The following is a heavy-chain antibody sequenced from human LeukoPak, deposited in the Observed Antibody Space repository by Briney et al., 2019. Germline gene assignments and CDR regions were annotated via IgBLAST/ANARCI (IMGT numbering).Heavy chain of an antibody. V-gene: IGHV3-30*04. Sequence: GRSLRLSCAPSGFTFSSYAMHWVGQAPGKGLEWVAVISYDGSNKYYADSVKGRFTISRDNSKNTPYLQMNSLRAEDTAVYYCASSKTTPRAFDIWGQGTMVTVSS. CDR1: GFTFSSYA. J-gene: IGHJ3*02. CDR2: ISYDGSNK. CDR3: ASSKTTPRAFDI. D-gene: IGHD4-17*01.